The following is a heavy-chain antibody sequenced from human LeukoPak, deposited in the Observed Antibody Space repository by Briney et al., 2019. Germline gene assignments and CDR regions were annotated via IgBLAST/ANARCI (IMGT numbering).Heavy chain of an antibody. D-gene: IGHD2-15*01. CDR2: IRYDGSNK. V-gene: IGHV3-30*02. CDR1: GFSFNIYA. J-gene: IGHJ4*02. CDR3: AKASGDCSGGSCYAGY. Sequence: PGRSLRLSCAASGFSFNIYAMHWVRQAPGKGLEWVAFIRYDGSNKYYADSVKGRFTISRDNSKNTLYLQMNSLRAEDTAVYYCAKASGDCSGGSCYAGYWGQGTLVTVSS.